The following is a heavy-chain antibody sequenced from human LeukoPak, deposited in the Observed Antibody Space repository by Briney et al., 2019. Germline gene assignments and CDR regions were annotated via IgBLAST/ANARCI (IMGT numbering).Heavy chain of an antibody. Sequence: SETLSLTCTVSGGSITTYYWSWIRQPPGKGLEWIGFIYYSGSTNYNPSLKSRVTISVDTSKNQFSLKLSSVTAADTAAYYCADVGAAGGDYWGQGTLVTVSS. CDR3: ADVGAAGGDY. D-gene: IGHD1-26*01. V-gene: IGHV4-59*08. CDR2: IYYSGST. CDR1: GGSITTYY. J-gene: IGHJ4*02.